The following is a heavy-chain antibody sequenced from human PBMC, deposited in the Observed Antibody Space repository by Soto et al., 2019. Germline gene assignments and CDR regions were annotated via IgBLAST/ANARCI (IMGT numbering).Heavy chain of an antibody. Sequence: PXETLSLTFTVSGISLQSGSYYWSWVRQPPGKGLEWIGYVYYTGRTSYSPSLKSRVTISADTSKNQFSLILTSVTAADTAVYYCARDYDYFDHWGQGSLVTVSS. CDR3: ARDYDYFDH. D-gene: IGHD3-16*01. J-gene: IGHJ4*02. V-gene: IGHV4-61*01. CDR2: VYYTGRT. CDR1: GISLQSGSYY.